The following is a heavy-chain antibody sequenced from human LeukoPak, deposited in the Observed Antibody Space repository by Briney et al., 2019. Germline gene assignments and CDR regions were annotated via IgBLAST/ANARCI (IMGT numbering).Heavy chain of an antibody. CDR2: ISGSGSDL. D-gene: IGHD3-22*01. Sequence: TGGSLRLSCVACGFSFSDYYMSWIRQAPGRGLEWISYISGSGSDLYYADSVKGRFTISRDNANNSLYLQMNSLRAEDTAVYYCVRSIGYYYTMDVWGQGTTVTVSS. CDR1: GFSFSDYY. V-gene: IGHV3-11*01. J-gene: IGHJ6*02. CDR3: VRSIGYYYTMDV.